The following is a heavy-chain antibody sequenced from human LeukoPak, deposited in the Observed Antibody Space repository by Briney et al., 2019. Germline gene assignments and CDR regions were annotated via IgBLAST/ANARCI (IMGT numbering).Heavy chain of an antibody. CDR2: IYSSGTT. D-gene: IGHD6-6*01. V-gene: IGHV4-4*09. J-gene: IGHJ4*02. Sequence: SETLSLTCTVSGASISSDYWSWIRQPPGRRPEWIGYIYSSGTTKYNPSLQSRVTISLDTSKNQFSLKLTSMTAADTAVYFCSRLLPSRPDFYFDYWGQGTLVTVSS. CDR1: GASISSDY. CDR3: SRLLPSRPDFYFDY.